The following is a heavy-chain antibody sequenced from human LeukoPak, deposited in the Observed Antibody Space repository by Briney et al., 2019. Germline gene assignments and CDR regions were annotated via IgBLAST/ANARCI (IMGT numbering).Heavy chain of an antibody. J-gene: IGHJ5*02. D-gene: IGHD6-6*01. Sequence: GGSLRLSCAASGFTFSSYWMHWVRQAPGKGLVWVSVIYSGGSTYYADSVKGRFTISRDNSKNTLYLQMNSLRAEDTAVYYCARERYSSSSWFDPWGQGTLVTVSS. V-gene: IGHV3-53*01. CDR1: GFTFSSYW. CDR2: IYSGGST. CDR3: ARERYSSSSWFDP.